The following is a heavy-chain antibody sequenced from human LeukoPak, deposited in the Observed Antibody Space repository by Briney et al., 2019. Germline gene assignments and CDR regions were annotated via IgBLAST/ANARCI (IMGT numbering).Heavy chain of an antibody. V-gene: IGHV3-15*01. CDR1: GFTFSSYA. D-gene: IGHD3-10*01. CDR3: TTEARLPIWFGELLPRGFDP. Sequence: PGGSLRLSCAASGFTFSSYAMSWVRQAPGKGLEWVGRIKSKTDGGTTDYAAPVKGRFTISRDDSKNTLYLQMNSLKTEDTAVYYCTTEARLPIWFGELLPRGFDPWGQGTLVTVSS. CDR2: IKSKTDGGTT. J-gene: IGHJ5*02.